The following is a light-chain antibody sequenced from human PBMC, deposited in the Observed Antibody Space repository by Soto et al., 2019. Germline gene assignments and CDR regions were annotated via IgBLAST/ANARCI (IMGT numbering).Light chain of an antibody. J-gene: IGKJ4*01. CDR3: QQRSNWPLT. CDR1: QSVSSSY. Sequence: EIVLTQSPGPLSLSPGERANLSCMASQSVSSSYLAWYQQKPGQAPRLLIYEASNRAAGVPGRFSGSGSGTDFTLTISSLEPEDFAVYYCQQRSNWPLTFGGGTKWIS. CDR2: EAS. V-gene: IGKV3D-20*02.